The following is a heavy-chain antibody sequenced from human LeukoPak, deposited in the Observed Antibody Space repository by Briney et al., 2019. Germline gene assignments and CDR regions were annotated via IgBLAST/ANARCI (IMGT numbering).Heavy chain of an antibody. CDR2: ISGSGGST. CDR3: AKDLDMDTAMVSDY. J-gene: IGHJ4*02. D-gene: IGHD5-18*01. CDR1: GFTFSSYA. V-gene: IGHV3-23*01. Sequence: GGSLRLSCAASGFTFSSYAMSWVRQAPGKGLEWVSAISGSGGSTYYADSVKGRFTISRDSSKNTLYLQMNSLRAEDMAVYYCAKDLDMDTAMVSDYWGQGTLVTVSS.